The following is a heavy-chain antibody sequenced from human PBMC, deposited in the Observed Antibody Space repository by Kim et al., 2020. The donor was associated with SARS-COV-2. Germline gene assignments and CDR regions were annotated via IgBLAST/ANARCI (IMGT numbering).Heavy chain of an antibody. Sequence: GGSLRLSCAASGFTFSSYAMHWVRQAPGKGLEWVAVISYDGSNKYYADSVKGRFTISRDNSKNTLYLQMNSLRAEDTAVYYCARGDITMIVDWGQGTLVTVSS. CDR2: ISYDGSNK. CDR3: ARGDITMIVD. CDR1: GFTFSSYA. J-gene: IGHJ4*02. V-gene: IGHV3-30-3*01. D-gene: IGHD3-22*01.